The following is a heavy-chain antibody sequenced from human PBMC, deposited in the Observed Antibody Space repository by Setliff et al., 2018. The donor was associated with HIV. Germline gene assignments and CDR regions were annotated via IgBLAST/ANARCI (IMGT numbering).Heavy chain of an antibody. CDR3: VREVRAAYKGPLWFGQSDPRPDTFGI. J-gene: IGHJ3*02. CDR1: GYTFTAYY. CDR2: INPYSGGT. D-gene: IGHD3-10*01. Sequence: ASVKVSCKASGYTFTAYYIHWVRQAPGQGLEWMGWINPYSGGTNYAQNFQGWVTMTRDTSITTAYMELSRLTPDDTALYFCVREVRAAYKGPLWFGQSDPRPDTFGIWGQGTMVTVSS. V-gene: IGHV1-2*04.